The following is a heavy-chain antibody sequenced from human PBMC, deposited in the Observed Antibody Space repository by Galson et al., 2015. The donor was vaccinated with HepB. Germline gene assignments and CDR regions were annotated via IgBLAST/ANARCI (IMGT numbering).Heavy chain of an antibody. CDR2: FDPEDGET. Sequence: SVKVSCKASGYTLTELSMHWVRQAPGKGLEWMGGFDPEDGETIYAQKFQGRVTMTEDTSTDTAYMELSSLRSEDTAVYYCATQYSGSFPGAFDIWGQGTMVTVSS. CDR3: ATQYSGSFPGAFDI. D-gene: IGHD1-26*01. CDR1: GYTLTELS. V-gene: IGHV1-24*01. J-gene: IGHJ3*02.